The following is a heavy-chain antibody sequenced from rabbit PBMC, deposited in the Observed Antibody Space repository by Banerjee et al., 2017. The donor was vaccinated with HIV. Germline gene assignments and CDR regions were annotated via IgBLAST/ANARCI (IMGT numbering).Heavy chain of an antibody. D-gene: IGHD4-1*01. CDR2: INTSSGNT. CDR3: ARDLAGVIGWNFDL. Sequence: EESGGDLVKPGGSLKLSCKASGFDFSSYGVSWVRQAPGKGLEWIACINTSSGNTVYATWAKGRFTISRTSSTTVALQMTSLTAADTATYFCARDLAGVIGWNFDLWGPGTLVTVS. V-gene: IGHV1S40*01. J-gene: IGHJ4*01. CDR1: GFDFSSYG.